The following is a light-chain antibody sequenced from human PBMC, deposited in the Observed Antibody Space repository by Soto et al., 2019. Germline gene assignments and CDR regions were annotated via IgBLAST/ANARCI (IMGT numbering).Light chain of an antibody. CDR2: GAS. J-gene: IGKJ1*01. CDR3: QQYYNWPPWT. CDR1: QSVSSN. Sequence: EIVMTQSPATLSVSPGESATLSCRASQSVSSNLAWYQHKPGQPPRLLIFGASTRATGVSARFSGSGSGTEFTLTISSLQSEDFAVYYCQQYYNWPPWTFGLGTKVEI. V-gene: IGKV3-15*01.